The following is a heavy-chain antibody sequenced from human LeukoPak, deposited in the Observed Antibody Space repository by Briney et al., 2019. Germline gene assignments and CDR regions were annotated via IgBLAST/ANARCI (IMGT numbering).Heavy chain of an antibody. CDR2: IYHSGST. D-gene: IGHD2-2*01. V-gene: IGHV4-4*02. CDR1: GGSISSSNW. Sequence: SETLSLTCAVSGGSISSSNWWSWVRQPPGKGLEWIGEIYHSGSTNYNPSLKSRVTISVDKSKNQFSLKLSSVTAADTAVYYCARLVVPAASAEYFQHWGQGTLVTVSS. J-gene: IGHJ1*01. CDR3: ARLVVPAASAEYFQH.